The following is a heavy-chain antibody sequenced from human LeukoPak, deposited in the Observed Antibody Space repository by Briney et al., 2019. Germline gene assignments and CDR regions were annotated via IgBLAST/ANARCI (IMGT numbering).Heavy chain of an antibody. CDR2: FSISGSP. CDR3: ARERVREVPSLDF. J-gene: IGHJ4*02. CDR1: GASISSTFYS. D-gene: IGHD3-10*01. V-gene: IGHV4-61*02. Sequence: SETLSLTCTVSGASISSTFYSWTWVRQPAGQGLELIGRFSISGSPNYNPSLKSRVNISMDTSKNQFSLRLTSVTAADTAIYFCARERVREVPSLDFWGQGTLVTVSS.